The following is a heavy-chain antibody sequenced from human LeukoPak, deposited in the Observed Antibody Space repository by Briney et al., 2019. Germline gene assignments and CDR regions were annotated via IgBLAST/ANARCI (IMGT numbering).Heavy chain of an antibody. Sequence: SETLSLTCAVYGGSFSGYYWSWIRQPPGKGLEWIGEINHSGSTNYNPSLKSRVTISVDTSKNQFSLKLSSVTAADTAVYYCATHSGGSFYYWGQGTLVTVSS. CDR2: INHSGST. CDR1: GGSFSGYY. D-gene: IGHD2-15*01. CDR3: ATHSGGSFYY. J-gene: IGHJ4*02. V-gene: IGHV4-34*01.